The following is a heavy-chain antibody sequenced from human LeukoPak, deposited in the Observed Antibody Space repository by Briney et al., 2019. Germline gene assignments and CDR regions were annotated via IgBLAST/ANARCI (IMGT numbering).Heavy chain of an antibody. CDR3: ARGDGGYYYGMDV. D-gene: IGHD5-24*01. Sequence: GGSLRLSCAASGFTFNRYEMNWVRQAPGKGLEWVSYISGSGSTIYYADSVKGRFTISRDNAKNSPYLQMNSLRAEDTAVYYCARGDGGYYYGMDVWGRGTTVTVSS. V-gene: IGHV3-48*03. J-gene: IGHJ6*02. CDR1: GFTFNRYE. CDR2: ISGSGSTI.